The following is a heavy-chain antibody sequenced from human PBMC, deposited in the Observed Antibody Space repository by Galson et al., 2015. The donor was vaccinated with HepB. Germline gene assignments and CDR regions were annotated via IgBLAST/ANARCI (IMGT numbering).Heavy chain of an antibody. CDR3: ARGITGDVDGGPDYYYYMDV. J-gene: IGHJ6*03. Sequence: SLRLSCAASGFTFSSYAMHWVRQAPGKGLEWVAVISYDGSNKYYADSVKDRFTISRDNSKNTLYLQMNSLRAEDTAVYYCARGITGDVDGGPDYYYYMDVWGKGTTVTVSS. V-gene: IGHV3-30-3*01. CDR1: GFTFSSYA. D-gene: IGHD7-27*01. CDR2: ISYDGSNK.